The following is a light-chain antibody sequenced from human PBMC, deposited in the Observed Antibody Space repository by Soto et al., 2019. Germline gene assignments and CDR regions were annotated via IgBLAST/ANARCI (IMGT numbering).Light chain of an antibody. V-gene: IGLV2-23*01. J-gene: IGLJ2*01. CDR1: SSDVGSYNL. CDR2: EGS. Sequence: QSALTQPAPVSGSPGQSITISCTGTSSDVGSYNLVSWYQQHPGKAPKLMIYEGSKRPSGVSNRFSGSKSGNTASLTISGLQAEDEADYYCCSYAGSRVVFGGGTKVPS. CDR3: CSYAGSRVV.